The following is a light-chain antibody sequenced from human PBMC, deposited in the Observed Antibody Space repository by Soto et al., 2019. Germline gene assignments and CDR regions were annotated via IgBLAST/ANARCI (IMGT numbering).Light chain of an antibody. CDR3: QVWDSTSDHVV. Sequence: SYVLTQPPSVSLAPGQTATVTCGGDNIGSKSVHWYQQKPGQAPVLIVYDNRNRPSGIPERFSGSNSGNTATLTISRVEAGDEADYYCQVWDSTSDHVVFGGGTKLTVL. V-gene: IGLV3-21*02. J-gene: IGLJ2*01. CDR1: NIGSKS. CDR2: DNR.